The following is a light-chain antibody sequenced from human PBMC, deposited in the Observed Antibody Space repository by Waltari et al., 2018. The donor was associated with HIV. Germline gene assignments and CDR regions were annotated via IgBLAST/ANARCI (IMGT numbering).Light chain of an antibody. J-gene: IGLJ3*02. CDR1: SSDVGGYNY. CDR2: DVS. Sequence: QSALTQPASVSGSPGQSITISCTGTSSDVGGYNYVSWYQQHPGKAPKLMIYDVSKRPSGGSNRFSGSKSGNTASLTISGLQAEDKADYYCCSYAGSSTWVFGGGTKLTVL. V-gene: IGLV2-23*02. CDR3: CSYAGSSTWV.